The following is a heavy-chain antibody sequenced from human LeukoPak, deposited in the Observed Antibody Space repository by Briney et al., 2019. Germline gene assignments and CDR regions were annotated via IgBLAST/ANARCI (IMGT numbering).Heavy chain of an antibody. CDR1: GGTFSSYA. CDR2: INTNTGNP. CDR3: ARDGSGWSAEYFQH. Sequence: ASVKVSCKASGGTFSSYAISWVRQAPGQGLEWMGWINTNTGNPTYAQGFTGRFVFSLDTSVSTAYLQISSLKAEDTAVYYCARDGSGWSAEYFQHWGQGTLVTVSS. V-gene: IGHV7-4-1*02. D-gene: IGHD6-19*01. J-gene: IGHJ1*01.